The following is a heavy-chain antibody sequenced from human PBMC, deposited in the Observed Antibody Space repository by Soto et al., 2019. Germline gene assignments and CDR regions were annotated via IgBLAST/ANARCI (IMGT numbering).Heavy chain of an antibody. CDR1: GVTVRLYF. Sequence: WGSLRLSCAASGVTVRLYFMTGIRQATGKGLEWVSYITSSGSSIYYADSVKGRYTISRDNAKNSLYLQMNSLRAEDTAVYYCARDKRQLVPADGYWGQGTLVTVSS. CDR2: ITSSGSSI. CDR3: ARDKRQLVPADGY. V-gene: IGHV3-11*01. J-gene: IGHJ4*02. D-gene: IGHD6-6*01.